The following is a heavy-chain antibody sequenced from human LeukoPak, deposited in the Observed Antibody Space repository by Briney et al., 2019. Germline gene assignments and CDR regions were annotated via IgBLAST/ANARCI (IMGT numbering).Heavy chain of an antibody. Sequence: PGGSLRLSCAASGFSFSSYWMHWVRQAPGKGLVWVSRINSDGSSTSYADSVKGRFTISRDDSKSIAYLQLNSLKTEDTAVYYCARDPYGDYARYFDYWGRGTLVTVSS. CDR2: INSDGSST. D-gene: IGHD4-17*01. CDR1: GFSFSSYW. V-gene: IGHV3-74*01. J-gene: IGHJ4*02. CDR3: ARDPYGDYARYFDY.